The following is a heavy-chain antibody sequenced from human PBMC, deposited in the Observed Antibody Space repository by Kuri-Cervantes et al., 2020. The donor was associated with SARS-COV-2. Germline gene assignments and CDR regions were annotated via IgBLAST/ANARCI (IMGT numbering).Heavy chain of an antibody. V-gene: IGHV4-34*01. CDR3: ASSMRGSVGWFDP. CDR2: INHSGST. J-gene: IGHJ5*02. Sequence: SETLSLTCAVYGGSFSGYYWSWIRQPPGKGLEWIGEINHSGSTNYNPSLKSRVTISVDTSKNQFSLKLSSATAADTAVYYCASSMRGSVGWFDPWGQGTLVTVSS. D-gene: IGHD2/OR15-2a*01. CDR1: GGSFSGYY.